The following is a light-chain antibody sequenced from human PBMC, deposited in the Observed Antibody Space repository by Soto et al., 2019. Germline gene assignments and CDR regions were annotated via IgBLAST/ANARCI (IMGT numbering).Light chain of an antibody. V-gene: IGKV1-5*03. Sequence: DIQMTQSPSTLSASVGDRVTITCRASQSLSSWLAWYQQKPGKAPKLLIYQASSLESGVPSRFSGSGSGTEFTLTISSLQPDDFATYYCQQYSYLWTFGQGTKVEI. CDR3: QQYSYLWT. CDR1: QSLSSW. J-gene: IGKJ1*01. CDR2: QAS.